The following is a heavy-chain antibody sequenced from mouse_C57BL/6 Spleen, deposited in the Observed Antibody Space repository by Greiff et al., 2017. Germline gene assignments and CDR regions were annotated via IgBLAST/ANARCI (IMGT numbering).Heavy chain of an antibody. D-gene: IGHD2-10*02. CDR3: ARPYGNYYAMDY. V-gene: IGHV1-66*01. J-gene: IGHJ4*01. Sequence: VNVVESGPELVKPGASVKISCKASGYSFTSYYIHWVKQRPGQGLEWIGWIYPGSGNTKYNEKFKGKATLTADTSSSTAYMQLSSLTSEDSAVYDCARPYGNYYAMDYWGQGTSVTVSS. CDR2: IYPGSGNT. CDR1: GYSFTSYY.